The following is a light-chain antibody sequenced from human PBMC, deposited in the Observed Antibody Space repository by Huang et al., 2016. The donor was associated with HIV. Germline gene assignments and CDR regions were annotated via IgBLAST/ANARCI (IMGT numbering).Light chain of an antibody. Sequence: DIQMTQSPSSLSASVGDRVTITCRASQSISTYLNWFQQKPGKAPKLLIYATSNLQSEVPSRFSGSGSGTEFTLTVSSLQPEDFATYYCQQSYNTPPTFGQGTKLEI. CDR3: QQSYNTPPT. CDR2: ATS. J-gene: IGKJ2*01. V-gene: IGKV1-39*01. CDR1: QSISTY.